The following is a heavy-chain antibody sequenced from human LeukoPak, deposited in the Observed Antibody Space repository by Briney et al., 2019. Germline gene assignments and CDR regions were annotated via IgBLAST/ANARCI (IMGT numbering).Heavy chain of an antibody. V-gene: IGHV1-46*03. J-gene: IGHJ5*02. CDR1: GYTFTSYY. CDR2: INPSGGST. Sequence: ASVKVSCKASGYTFTSYYMHWVRQAPGQGLEWMGIINPSGGSTSYAQKFQGRVTMTRDTSTSTVYMELSSLRSEDTAVYYCARDNPDKATANWFDPWGQGTLVTVSS. D-gene: IGHD5-12*01. CDR3: ARDNPDKATANWFDP.